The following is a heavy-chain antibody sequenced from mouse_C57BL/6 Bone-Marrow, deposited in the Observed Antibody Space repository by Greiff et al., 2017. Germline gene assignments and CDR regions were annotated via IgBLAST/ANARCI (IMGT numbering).Heavy chain of an antibody. V-gene: IGHV1-9*01. J-gene: IGHJ4*01. CDR2: ILPGSGST. CDR3: AGRAMDY. CDR1: GYTFTGYW. Sequence: VQRVESGADLMKPGASVKLSCTATGYTFTGYWIEWVQQTPGHGLEWLGEILPGSGSTNYNEKFKGKGTFTADTSSNTAYMQLSSRTTEDSAIYYCAGRAMDYWGQGTSVTVSS.